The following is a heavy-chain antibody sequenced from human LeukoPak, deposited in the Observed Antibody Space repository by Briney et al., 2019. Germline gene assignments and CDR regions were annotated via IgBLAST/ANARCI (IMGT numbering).Heavy chain of an antibody. CDR3: ARGSIAAARVDY. CDR1: GFTFSSYE. Sequence: PGRSLRLSCAASGFTFSSYEMNWVRQAPGKGLEWVSYISSSGSTIYYADSVKGRFTISRDNAKNSLYLQMNSLRAEDTAVYYCARGSIAAARVDYWGQGTLVTVSS. J-gene: IGHJ4*02. D-gene: IGHD6-13*01. V-gene: IGHV3-48*03. CDR2: ISSSGSTI.